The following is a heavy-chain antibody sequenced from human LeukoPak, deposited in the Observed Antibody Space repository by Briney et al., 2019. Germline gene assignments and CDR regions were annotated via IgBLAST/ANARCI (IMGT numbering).Heavy chain of an antibody. V-gene: IGHV4-34*01. J-gene: IGHJ4*02. CDR3: ATIGGYGSGSYYMRAFDY. Sequence: SETLSLTCAVYGGSFSGYYWSWIRQPPGKGLEWIGEINHSGSTNYNPSLKSRVTISVDPSKNQFSLKLSSVTAADTAVYYCATIGGYGSGSYYMRAFDYWGQGTLVTVSS. CDR2: INHSGST. CDR1: GGSFSGYY. D-gene: IGHD3-10*01.